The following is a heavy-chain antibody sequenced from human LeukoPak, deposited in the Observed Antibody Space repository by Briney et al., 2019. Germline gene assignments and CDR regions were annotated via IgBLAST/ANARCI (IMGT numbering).Heavy chain of an antibody. D-gene: IGHD3-22*01. Sequence: GGSLRLSCAASGFTVSSNYMSWVRQAPGKGLEWVSVIYSGGSTYYADSVKGRFTISRDNSKNTLYLQMNSLRAEDTAIYYCAKDLAYDSSDYHVIFDCWGQGTLVTVSS. CDR3: AKDLAYDSSDYHVIFDC. CDR2: IYSGGST. CDR1: GFTVSSNY. V-gene: IGHV3-53*01. J-gene: IGHJ4*02.